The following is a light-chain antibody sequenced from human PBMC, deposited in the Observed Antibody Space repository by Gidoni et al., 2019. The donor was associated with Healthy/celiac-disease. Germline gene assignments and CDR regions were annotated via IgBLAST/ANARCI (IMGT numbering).Light chain of an antibody. CDR1: QSVSSN. CDR3: QQYNNWAWT. Sequence: EIVMTQSPATLSVSPGERATLSCRASQSVSSNLAWYQQKPGQAPRLLIYGASTRATGIPARCSGSGSETEFTLTNSSLQSEDFAVYYCQQYNNWAWTFGQGTKVEIK. J-gene: IGKJ1*01. CDR2: GAS. V-gene: IGKV3-15*01.